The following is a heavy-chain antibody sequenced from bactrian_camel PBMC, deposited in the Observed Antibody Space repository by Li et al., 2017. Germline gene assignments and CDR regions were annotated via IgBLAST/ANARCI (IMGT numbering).Heavy chain of an antibody. Sequence: HVQLVESGGGLVQPGGSLRLSCAASGFTFSSSVMHWVRQAPGKGLEWVSSVNSGDDATLYAGSVTGRFTISQANAKNTVTLQMNFLNFVDTAMYYCAAGTMWCGLAQSEYDYWGQGTQVTVS. CDR3: AAGTMWCGLAQSEYDY. D-gene: IGHD2*01. J-gene: IGHJ4*01. V-gene: IGHV3S1*01. CDR2: VNSGDDAT. CDR1: GFTFSSSV.